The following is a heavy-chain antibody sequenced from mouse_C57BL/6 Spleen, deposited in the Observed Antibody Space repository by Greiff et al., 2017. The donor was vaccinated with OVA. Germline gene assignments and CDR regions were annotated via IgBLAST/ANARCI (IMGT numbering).Heavy chain of an antibody. Sequence: EVKLQQSGPGLVKPSQSLSLTCSVTGYSITSGYYWNWIRQFPGNKLEWMGYISYDGSNNSNPSLKNRISITRDTSKNQFFLKLNSVTTEDTATYYCARGYDYDGYYFDYWGQGTTLTVSS. J-gene: IGHJ2*01. CDR2: ISYDGSN. CDR1: GYSITSGYY. D-gene: IGHD2-4*01. V-gene: IGHV3-6*01. CDR3: ARGYDYDGYYFDY.